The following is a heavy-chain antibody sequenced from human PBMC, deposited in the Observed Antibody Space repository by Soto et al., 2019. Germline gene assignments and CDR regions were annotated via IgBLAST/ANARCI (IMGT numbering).Heavy chain of an antibody. Sequence: PGGSLRLSCAASGFTFSNAWMSWVRQAPGKGLEWVGRIKSKTDGGTTDYAAPVKGRFTISRDDSKNTLYLQMNSLKTEDTAVYYCTTDLEIVVVTPSFDYWGQGTLVTVSS. CDR1: GFTFSNAW. J-gene: IGHJ4*02. D-gene: IGHD3-22*01. CDR3: TTDLEIVVVTPSFDY. CDR2: IKSKTDGGTT. V-gene: IGHV3-15*01.